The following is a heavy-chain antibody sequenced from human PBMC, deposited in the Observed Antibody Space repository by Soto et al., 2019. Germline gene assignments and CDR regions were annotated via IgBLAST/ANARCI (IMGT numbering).Heavy chain of an antibody. CDR3: ASALLATGYYYGMDV. CDR2: IWYDGSNK. Sequence: QVQLVESGRGVVQPGRSLRLSCAASGFTFSSYGMHWVRQAPGKGLEWVAVIWYDGSNKYYADSVKGRFTISRDNSKNTLYLQMNSLRAEDTAMYYCASALLATGYYYGMDVWGQGTTVTVSS. J-gene: IGHJ6*02. V-gene: IGHV3-33*01. CDR1: GFTFSSYG. D-gene: IGHD5-12*01.